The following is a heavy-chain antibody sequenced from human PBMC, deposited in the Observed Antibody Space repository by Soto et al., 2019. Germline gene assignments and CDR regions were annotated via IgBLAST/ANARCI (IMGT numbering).Heavy chain of an antibody. CDR1: GGSFSGYY. D-gene: IGHD3-3*01. CDR2: INHSGST. CDR3: ARVAIFGVVIKADWFDP. V-gene: IGHV4-34*01. J-gene: IGHJ5*02. Sequence: SETLSLTCAVYGGSFSGYYWSWIRQPPGKGLEWIGEINHSGSTNYNPSLKSRVTISVDTSKNQFSLKLSSVTAADTAVYYCARVAIFGVVIKADWFDPWGQGTLVTVSS.